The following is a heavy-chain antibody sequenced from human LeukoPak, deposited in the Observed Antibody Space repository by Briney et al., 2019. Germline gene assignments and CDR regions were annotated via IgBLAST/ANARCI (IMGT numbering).Heavy chain of an antibody. D-gene: IGHD2-15*01. CDR1: GLTFSGSD. CDR3: ARDYLVVASNWFDP. CDR2: IRSKANSYAP. J-gene: IGHJ5*02. Sequence: GGSLRLSCAASGLTFSGSDMHWVRQASGKGLEWVGRIRSKANSYAPAYAASVKGRFTISRDESKNTLFLQMNSLRAEDTAVYYCARDYLVVASNWFDPWGQGTLVTVSS. V-gene: IGHV3-73*01.